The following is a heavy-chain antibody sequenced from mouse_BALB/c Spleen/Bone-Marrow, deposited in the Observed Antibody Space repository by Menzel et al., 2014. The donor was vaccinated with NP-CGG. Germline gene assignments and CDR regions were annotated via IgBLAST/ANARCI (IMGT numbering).Heavy chain of an antibody. CDR3: SRGVDHYSWFAY. Sequence: EVKLMESGGGLVQPGGSLKLSCAASGFTFSSCGMSWVRQTPDKRLELVANINSDGGSTYYSDSVKGRFTISRDDAKNTLNLQMSGLKSEDTAMYYCSRGVDHYSWFAYWGQGTLVTVSA. D-gene: IGHD1-2*01. J-gene: IGHJ3*01. CDR1: GFTFSSCG. CDR2: INSDGGST. V-gene: IGHV5-6-3*01.